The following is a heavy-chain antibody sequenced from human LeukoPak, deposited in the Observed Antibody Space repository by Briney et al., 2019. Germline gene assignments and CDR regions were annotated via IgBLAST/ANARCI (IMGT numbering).Heavy chain of an antibody. Sequence: GASVKVSCKASGYTFTGYYMHWVRQAPGQGLEWMGWINPNSGGTNYAQKFQGRVTMTRDTSISTAYMELSRLRSDDTAVYYCARGVVGATLFWFDPWGQGTLVTVSS. J-gene: IGHJ5*02. D-gene: IGHD1-26*01. V-gene: IGHV1-2*02. CDR2: INPNSGGT. CDR1: GYTFTGYY. CDR3: ARGVVGATLFWFDP.